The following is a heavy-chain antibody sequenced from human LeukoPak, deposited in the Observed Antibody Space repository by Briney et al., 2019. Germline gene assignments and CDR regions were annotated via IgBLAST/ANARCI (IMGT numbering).Heavy chain of an antibody. Sequence: PGGSLRLSCAASGFTFSSYGMHWVRQAPGKGLEWVAVISYDGSNKYYADSVKGRFTISRDNSKNTLYLQMNSLRAEDTAVYYCAKDGYYYDSSGHREAFDIRGQGTMVTVSS. J-gene: IGHJ3*02. CDR3: AKDGYYYDSSGHREAFDI. D-gene: IGHD3-22*01. CDR2: ISYDGSNK. V-gene: IGHV3-30*18. CDR1: GFTFSSYG.